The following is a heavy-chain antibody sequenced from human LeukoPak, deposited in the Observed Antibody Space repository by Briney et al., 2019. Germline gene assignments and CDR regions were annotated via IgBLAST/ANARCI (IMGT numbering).Heavy chain of an antibody. V-gene: IGHV3-48*04. J-gene: IGHJ4*02. CDR1: GFTFSNYN. D-gene: IGHD5-24*01. CDR3: ARAGRWLQSHFVY. Sequence: GGSLRLSCAASGFTFSNYNMNWVRQAPGKGLEWVSYISSRNTPIFYADSVKGRFTISRDNAKNLLYLQMNSLRAEDTAVYYCARAGRWLQSHFVYWGQGTLVTVSS. CDR2: ISSRNTPI.